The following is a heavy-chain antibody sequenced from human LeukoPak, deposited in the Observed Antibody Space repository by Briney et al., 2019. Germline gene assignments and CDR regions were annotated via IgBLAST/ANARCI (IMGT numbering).Heavy chain of an antibody. V-gene: IGHV3-48*04. CDR2: ISFSSSTI. D-gene: IGHD6-19*01. J-gene: IGHJ5*02. CDR1: GHTYSKYS. CDR3: ARGEAVLMGYNWFDP. Sequence: PGGSLRLSCAASGHTYSKYSMNWVPHPPAKGLEWSSYISFSSSTIYYADSVKGRFTISRDNAKNSLYLQMNSLRAEDTAVYYRARGEAVLMGYNWFDPWGQGTLVTVSS.